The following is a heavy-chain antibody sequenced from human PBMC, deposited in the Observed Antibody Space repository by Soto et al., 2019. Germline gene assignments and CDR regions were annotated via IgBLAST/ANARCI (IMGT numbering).Heavy chain of an antibody. Sequence: EVQLLESGGGLVQPGGSLRLSCAASGFTFSSYAMNWVRQAPGKGLEWVSVISGSGGSTYYADSVKGRFTISIDNSKNTLYLQMNSLRAEDTAVYYCARRSSSWYFDYWGQGTLVTVSS. D-gene: IGHD6-13*01. CDR3: ARRSSSWYFDY. CDR2: ISGSGGST. V-gene: IGHV3-23*01. CDR1: GFTFSSYA. J-gene: IGHJ4*02.